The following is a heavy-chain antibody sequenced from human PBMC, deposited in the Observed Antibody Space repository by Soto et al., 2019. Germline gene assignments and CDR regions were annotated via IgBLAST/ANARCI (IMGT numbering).Heavy chain of an antibody. V-gene: IGHV1-46*01. Sequence: QVQLVQSGAEMKKPGASVKVSCKASGFTFSSYYMHWVRQAPGQGLEWMGIINPVGGTSYAQKFQGRVTMTRDTSTSTVYMELSSLRSEVTAVYYCARDSTLAYWGQGTLVTVSS. J-gene: IGHJ4*02. CDR3: ARDSTLAY. CDR2: INPVGGT. CDR1: GFTFSSYY.